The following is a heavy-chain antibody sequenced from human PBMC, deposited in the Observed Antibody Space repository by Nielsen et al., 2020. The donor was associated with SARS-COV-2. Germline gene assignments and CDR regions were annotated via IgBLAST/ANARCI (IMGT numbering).Heavy chain of an antibody. CDR3: ARLIKSGIYYAIADF. V-gene: IGHV5-10-1*01. D-gene: IGHD1-26*01. Sequence: GESLKISCKGSGYDFTNYWISWVRQMPGKGLEWMGRIDPRDSFTNYSPSFQGHVTISIDKSFNTAYLQWSSLKASDTAMYYCARLIKSGIYYAIADFWGQGSLITVSS. J-gene: IGHJ4*02. CDR1: GYDFTNYW. CDR2: IDPRDSFT.